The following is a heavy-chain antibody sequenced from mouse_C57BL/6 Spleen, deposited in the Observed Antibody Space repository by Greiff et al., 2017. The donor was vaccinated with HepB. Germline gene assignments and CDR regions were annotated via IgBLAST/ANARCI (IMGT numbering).Heavy chain of an antibody. D-gene: IGHD1-1*01. CDR3: ARLTHYYGSTYWYFDV. J-gene: IGHJ1*03. V-gene: IGHV1-52*01. Sequence: VQLQQPGAELVRPGSSVKLSCKASGYTFTSYWMHWVKQRPIQGLEWIGNIDPSDSETHYNQKFKDKATLTVDKSSSTAYMQLSSLTSEDSAVYYCARLTHYYGSTYWYFDVWGTGTTVTVSS. CDR1: GYTFTSYW. CDR2: IDPSDSET.